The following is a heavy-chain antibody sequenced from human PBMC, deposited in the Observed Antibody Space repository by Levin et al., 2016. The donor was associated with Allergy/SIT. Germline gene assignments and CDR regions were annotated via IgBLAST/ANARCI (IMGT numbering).Heavy chain of an antibody. V-gene: IGHV1-2*02. CDR2: INPNSGGT. CDR1: GYTFTGYY. CDR3: ARGDIVVVPAVIGHWFDP. D-gene: IGHD2-2*01. J-gene: IGHJ5*02. Sequence: ASVKVSCKASGYTFTGYYMHWVRQAPGQGLEWMGWINPNSGGTNYAQKFQGRVTMTRDTSISTAYMELSRLRSDDTAVYYCARGDIVVVPAVIGHWFDPWGQGTLVTVSS.